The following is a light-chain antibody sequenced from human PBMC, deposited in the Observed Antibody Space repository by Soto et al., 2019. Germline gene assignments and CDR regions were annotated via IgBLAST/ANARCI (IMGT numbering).Light chain of an antibody. V-gene: IGLV1-47*02. J-gene: IGLJ1*01. CDR1: SSNIGSNY. Sequence: QSVLTQSPSASGTPGQGVTISCSGSSSNIGSNYVYWYQQLPGTAPKLLIYNNNQRPSGVPDRFSASKSGTSASLAIRGLRSDDEADYYCSSWDGSLSGYVFGAGTKLTVL. CDR2: NNN. CDR3: SSWDGSLSGYV.